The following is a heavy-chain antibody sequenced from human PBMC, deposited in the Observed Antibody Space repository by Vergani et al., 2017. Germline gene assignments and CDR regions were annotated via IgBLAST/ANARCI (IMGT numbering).Heavy chain of an antibody. CDR3: VRDSSPVPYGQCDY. CDR2: ISYDGSIK. Sequence: QVQLVESGGGVVQPGRSLRLSCTPSSFKLGDYAIHWVRQAPGKGLEWVTGISYDGSIKYHADSVKGRFTISRDQSNNTLYLQMNSLRPEDTAVYYCVRDSSPVPYGQCDYWGQGTLVTVSS. CDR1: SFKLGDYA. J-gene: IGHJ4*02. V-gene: IGHV3-33*04. D-gene: IGHD6-19*01.